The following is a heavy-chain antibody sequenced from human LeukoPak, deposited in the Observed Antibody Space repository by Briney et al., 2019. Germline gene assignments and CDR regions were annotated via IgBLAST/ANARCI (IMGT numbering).Heavy chain of an antibody. CDR2: IRYDGSNK. D-gene: IGHD6-13*01. Sequence: GGPLRLSCAASGFTFSSYGMHWVPQAPGKGLEGVAFIRYDGSNKYYADSVKGRFTISRDNSKNTLYLQMNSLRAEDTAVYYCANPPLRGYSSSWYNFWGQGTLVTVSS. CDR3: ANPPLRGYSSSWYNF. V-gene: IGHV3-30*02. CDR1: GFTFSSYG. J-gene: IGHJ4*02.